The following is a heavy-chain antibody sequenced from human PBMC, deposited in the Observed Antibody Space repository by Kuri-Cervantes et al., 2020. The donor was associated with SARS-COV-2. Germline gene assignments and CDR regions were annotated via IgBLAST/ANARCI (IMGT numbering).Heavy chain of an antibody. CDR3: AREGYYYGSGNDY. V-gene: IGHV3-33*08. CDR1: GFTFSSYG. Sequence: SLKISCAASGFTFSSYGMHWVRQAPGKGLEWVAVIWYDGSNKYYADSVKGRFTISRDNSKNTLYLQMNSLRAEDTAVYYCAREGYYYGSGNDYWGQGTLVTVSS. CDR2: IWYDGSNK. J-gene: IGHJ4*02. D-gene: IGHD3-10*01.